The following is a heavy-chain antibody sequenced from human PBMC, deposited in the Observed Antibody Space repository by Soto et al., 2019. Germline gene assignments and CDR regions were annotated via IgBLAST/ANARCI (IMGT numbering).Heavy chain of an antibody. CDR3: ARFRAPAATNYYYYYGMDV. J-gene: IGHJ6*02. Sequence: PGGSLRLSCAASGFTFSSYWMSWVRQAPGKGLEWVANIKQDGSEKYYVDSVKGRFTISRDNAKNSLYLQMNSLRAEDTAMYYCARFRAPAATNYYYYYGMDVWGQGTTVTVSS. CDR1: GFTFSSYW. V-gene: IGHV3-7*03. D-gene: IGHD2-2*01. CDR2: IKQDGSEK.